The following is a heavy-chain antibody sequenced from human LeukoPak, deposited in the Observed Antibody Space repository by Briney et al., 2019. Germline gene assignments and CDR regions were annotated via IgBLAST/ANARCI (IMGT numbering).Heavy chain of an antibody. D-gene: IGHD3-10*01. J-gene: IGHJ4*02. V-gene: IGHV1-46*01. CDR2: INPGGGST. Sequence: ASVKVSCKASGYTFTNYYIHWMRQAPGQGLEWMGVINPGGGSTTHAQKFQDKVSMTRDTSTNTVYMELSSLTSEDTAVYYCARGMVRGVIMVFFDYWGQGTLVTVSS. CDR1: GYTFTNYY. CDR3: ARGMVRGVIMVFFDY.